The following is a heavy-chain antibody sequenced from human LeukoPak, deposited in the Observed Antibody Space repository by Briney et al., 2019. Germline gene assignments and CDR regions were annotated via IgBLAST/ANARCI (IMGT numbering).Heavy chain of an antibody. D-gene: IGHD3-3*01. CDR1: GYTFTGYY. Sequence: ASVKVSCKSSGYTFTGYYMHWVRQAPGQGLEWMGWINPNSGGTNYAQKFQGRVTMTRDTSISTAYMELSRLRSDDTAVYYCASGNVLRFLEFDPWGQGTLVTVSS. CDR2: INPNSGGT. V-gene: IGHV1-2*02. CDR3: ASGNVLRFLEFDP. J-gene: IGHJ5*02.